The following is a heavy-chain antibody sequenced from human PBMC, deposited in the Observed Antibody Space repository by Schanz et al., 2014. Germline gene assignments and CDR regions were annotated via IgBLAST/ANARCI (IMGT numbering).Heavy chain of an antibody. CDR1: GFTFDKYA. J-gene: IGHJ5*01. CDR3: AKTPREYCNYDNCPNWFDS. CDR2: ISDSGDTA. Sequence: EVQLVESGGGLVQPGKSLRLSCAASGFTFDKYAMHWVRQAPGKGLEWVSVISDSGDTAYYADSVKGRFTISRDNCKNTVYIQMNSLRAEDTAVYYCAKTPREYCNYDNCPNWFDSWGQGTLVTASS. V-gene: IGHV3-23*04. D-gene: IGHD2-15*01.